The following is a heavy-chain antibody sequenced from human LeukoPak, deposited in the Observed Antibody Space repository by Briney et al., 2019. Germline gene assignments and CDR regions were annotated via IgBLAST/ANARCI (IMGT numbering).Heavy chain of an antibody. CDR1: GGSFSGYY. CDR2: INHSGST. J-gene: IGHJ4*02. Sequence: SETLSLTCAVYGGSFSGYYWSWIRQPPGKGLEWIGEINHSGSTNYNPSLKSRVTMSVDTSKNQFSLKLSSVTAADTAVYYCARDPVPDTYYEGGVYWGQGTLVTVSS. V-gene: IGHV4-34*01. D-gene: IGHD3-3*01. CDR3: ARDPVPDTYYEGGVY.